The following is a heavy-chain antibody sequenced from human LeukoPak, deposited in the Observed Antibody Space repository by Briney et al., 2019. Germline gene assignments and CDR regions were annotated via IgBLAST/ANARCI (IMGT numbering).Heavy chain of an antibody. J-gene: IGHJ6*03. CDR2: MYYGGSP. CDR1: GGSISSSSYY. Sequence: SETLSLTCTVSGGSISSSSYYWSWIRQPPGKGLEWIGYMYYGGSPNYNPSLKSRVTMSVDTSKNQFSLKLSSVTAADTAVYYCARGRSSWYWSATRGATPNYYMDVWGKGTTVTVSS. V-gene: IGHV4-61*05. D-gene: IGHD6-13*01. CDR3: ARGRSSWYWSATRGATPNYYMDV.